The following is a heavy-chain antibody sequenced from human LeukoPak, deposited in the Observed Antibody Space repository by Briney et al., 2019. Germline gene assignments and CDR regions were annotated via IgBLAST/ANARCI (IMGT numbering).Heavy chain of an antibody. J-gene: IGHJ4*02. D-gene: IGHD4-17*01. CDR2: IYYSGST. CDR1: GGSISSSSYY. CDR3: ARGRGMTTIDY. V-gene: IGHV4-39*01. Sequence: SETLSLTCTVSGGSISSSSYYWGWIRQPPGKGLEWIGSIYYSGSTYYNPSLKSRVTISVDTSKNQFSLKLSSVTAADTAVYYCARGRGMTTIDYWGQGTLDTVSS.